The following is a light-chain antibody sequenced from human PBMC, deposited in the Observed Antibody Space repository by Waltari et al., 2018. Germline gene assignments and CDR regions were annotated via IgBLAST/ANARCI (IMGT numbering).Light chain of an antibody. V-gene: IGKV1-16*01. CDR1: RDISDY. CDR2: ADS. J-gene: IGKJ3*01. Sequence: IQLTQSPSSLSASVGDRITITCRASRDISDYLGWFQQRPGKAPRSLFYADSRLQSGVPSTFSGRGSGTHFTLTITSLQPEDFATYYCQQYNTYPFTFGPGTTVDVK. CDR3: QQYNTYPFT.